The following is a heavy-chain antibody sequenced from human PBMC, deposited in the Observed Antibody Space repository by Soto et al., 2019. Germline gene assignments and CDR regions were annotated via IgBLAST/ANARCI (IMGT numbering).Heavy chain of an antibody. CDR3: ARERAGGPVDY. Sequence: ETLSLTCSVSGYSISSGFYWCCIRQPPGKGLQWIGNIYHSGNTYYNPSLKSRVTISVDTSKNQFSLRLTSVSAADTAVYFCARERAGGPVDYWGQGTLVTVSS. V-gene: IGHV4-38-2*02. CDR1: GYSISSGFY. CDR2: IYHSGNT. J-gene: IGHJ4*02.